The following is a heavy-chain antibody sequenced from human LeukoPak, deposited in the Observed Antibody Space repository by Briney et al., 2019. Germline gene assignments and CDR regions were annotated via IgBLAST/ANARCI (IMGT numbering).Heavy chain of an antibody. D-gene: IGHD6-6*01. V-gene: IGHV4-34*01. CDR1: GGSFSGYY. Sequence: SETQSLTCAVYGGSFSGYYWSWIRQPPGKGLEWIGEINHSGSTNYNPSLKSRVTISVDTSKNQFSLKLSSVTAADTAVYYCARLRSSSLSYYFDYWGQGTLVTVSS. CDR3: ARLRSSSLSYYFDY. J-gene: IGHJ4*02. CDR2: INHSGST.